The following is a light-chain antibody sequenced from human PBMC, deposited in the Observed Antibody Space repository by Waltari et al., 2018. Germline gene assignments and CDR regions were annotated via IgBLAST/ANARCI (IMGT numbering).Light chain of an antibody. V-gene: IGLV2-11*02. CDR3: AAWDGTLNAWV. Sequence: QSALTQPRSVSGSPGPSVTISRPGTSSDGGGSNYVSWYQPPPGKAPKLMIYVVDKRPSGVPDRFSGSKSGNTASLAISGLQSQDDADYYCAAWDGTLNAWVFGGGTKVTVL. CDR2: VVD. CDR1: SSDGGGSNY. J-gene: IGLJ3*02.